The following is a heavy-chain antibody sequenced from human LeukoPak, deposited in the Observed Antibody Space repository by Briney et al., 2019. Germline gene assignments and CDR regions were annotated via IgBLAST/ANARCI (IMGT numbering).Heavy chain of an antibody. CDR3: ARDGRWSRIAAAGIIDY. D-gene: IGHD6-13*01. CDR2: ISAYNGNT. V-gene: IGHV1-18*01. Sequence: ASVKVSSKASGYTFTSYDINWVRQATGQGLEWMGWISAYNGNTNYAQKLQGRVTMTTDTSTSTAYMELRSLRSDDTAVYYCARDGRWSRIAAAGIIDYWGQGTLVTVSS. CDR1: GYTFTSYD. J-gene: IGHJ4*02.